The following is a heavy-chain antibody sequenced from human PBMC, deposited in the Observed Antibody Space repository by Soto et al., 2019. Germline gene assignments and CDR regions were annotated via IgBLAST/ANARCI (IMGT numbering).Heavy chain of an antibody. D-gene: IGHD3-22*01. CDR3: AAGDDSSGYYYHFFDY. CDR1: GGTFSSYA. Sequence: GASVKVSCKASGGTFSSYAISWVRQAPGQGLEWMGGIIPIFGTANYAQKFQGRVTITADESTSTAYMELSSLRSEDTAVYYCAAGDDSSGYYYHFFDYWGQGTLVTVSS. J-gene: IGHJ4*02. CDR2: IIPIFGTA. V-gene: IGHV1-69*13.